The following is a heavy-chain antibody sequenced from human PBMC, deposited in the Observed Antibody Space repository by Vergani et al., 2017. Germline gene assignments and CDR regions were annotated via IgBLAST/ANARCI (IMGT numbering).Heavy chain of an antibody. J-gene: IGHJ3*02. Sequence: QVQLQESGPGLVKPSQTLSLTCTVSGGSISSGDYYWSWIRQPPGKGLEWIGYIYYSGSTYYNPSLKSRVTISVDTSKNQFSLNLSSVTAADTAVYYCARVLVSYGDYYAFDIWGQGTMVTVSS. V-gene: IGHV4-30-4*01. CDR3: ARVLVSYGDYYAFDI. CDR1: GGSISSGDYY. CDR2: IYYSGST. D-gene: IGHD4-17*01.